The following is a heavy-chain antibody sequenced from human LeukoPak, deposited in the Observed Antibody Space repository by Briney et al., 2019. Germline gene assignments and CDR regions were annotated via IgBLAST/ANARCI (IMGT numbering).Heavy chain of an antibody. V-gene: IGHV3-74*01. CDR2: LNSDGSTT. Sequence: PGGSLRLSCGASGFTFSSHWMHWVRQGPGKGLEWVSRLNSDGSTTNYADSVKGRFTISRDNAKNTLYLQMNSLRAEDTAVYYCARVKFYYDSSGHSYPNWIDPWGQGTLVTVSS. CDR3: ARVKFYYDSSGHSYPNWIDP. CDR1: GFTFSSHW. J-gene: IGHJ5*02. D-gene: IGHD3-22*01.